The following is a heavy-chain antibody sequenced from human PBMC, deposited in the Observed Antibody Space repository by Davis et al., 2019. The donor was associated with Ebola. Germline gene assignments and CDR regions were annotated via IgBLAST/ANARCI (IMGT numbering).Heavy chain of an antibody. CDR3: IGEGGSYGYAGAFDI. Sequence: PGGSLRLSCAASGFTFSSYGMHWVRQAPGKGLEWVAVLWYDGSNKYYADSVKGRFTISRDNSKNTLYLQMNSLRAEDTAVYYCIGEGGSYGYAGAFDIWGQGTMVTVSS. CDR2: LWYDGSNK. CDR1: GFTFSSYG. D-gene: IGHD5-18*01. J-gene: IGHJ3*02. V-gene: IGHV3-30*02.